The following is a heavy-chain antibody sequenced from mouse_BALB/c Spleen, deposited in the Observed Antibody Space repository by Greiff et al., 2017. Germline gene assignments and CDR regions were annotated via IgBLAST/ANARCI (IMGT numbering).Heavy chain of an antibody. D-gene: IGHD2-4*01. J-gene: IGHJ3*01. V-gene: IGHV1-4*01. CDR3: ARGDYDYDKFAY. Sequence: VQLQQSGAELARPGASVKMSCKASGYTFTSYTMHWVKQRPGKGLEWIGYINPSSGYTNYNQKFKDKATLTADKSSSTAYMQLSSLTSEDSAVYYCARGDYDYDKFAYWGQGTLVTVSA. CDR1: GYTFTSYT. CDR2: INPSSGYT.